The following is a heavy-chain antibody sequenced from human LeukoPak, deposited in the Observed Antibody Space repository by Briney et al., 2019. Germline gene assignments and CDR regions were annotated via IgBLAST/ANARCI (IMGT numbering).Heavy chain of an antibody. CDR2: IYYSGST. D-gene: IGHD6-13*01. V-gene: IGHV4-59*01. J-gene: IGHJ4*02. CDR3: ARWYSSSWYYFDY. CDR1: GGSISSYY. Sequence: PSETLSLTCTVSGGSISSYYWSWIRQPPGKGLEWIGYIYYSGSTNYNPSLKSRVTMSVDTSKNQFSLKLSFVTAADTAVYYCARWYSSSWYYFDYWGQGTLVTVSS.